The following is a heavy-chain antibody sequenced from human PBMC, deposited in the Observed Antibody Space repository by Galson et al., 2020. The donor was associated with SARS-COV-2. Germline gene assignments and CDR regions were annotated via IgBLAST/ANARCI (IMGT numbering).Heavy chain of an antibody. CDR1: GFTFSSYG. J-gene: IGHJ4*02. CDR3: ARELQYYGSGSYSFGY. Sequence: SCAASGFTFSSYGMHWVRQAPGKGLEWVAVIWYDGSNKYYADSVKGRFTISRDNSKNTLYLQMNSLRAEDTAVYYCARELQYYGSGSYSFGYWGQGTLVTVSS. V-gene: IGHV3-33*01. D-gene: IGHD3-10*01. CDR2: IWYDGSNK.